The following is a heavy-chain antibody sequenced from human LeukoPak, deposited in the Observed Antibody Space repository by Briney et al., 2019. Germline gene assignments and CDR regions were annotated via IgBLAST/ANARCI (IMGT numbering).Heavy chain of an antibody. D-gene: IGHD3-10*01. J-gene: IGHJ5*02. CDR3: ARCYYESSNWFDP. CDR1: GFIFSNYG. V-gene: IGHV3-33*01. Sequence: GGSLRLSCAASGFIFSNYGFHWVHQAPGEGLEWVAVIWSDGDNKYYADSVKGRFTISRDNAKNTLYLQMNSLRAEDTAVYFCARCYYESSNWFDPWGQGTLVTVSS. CDR2: IWSDGDNK.